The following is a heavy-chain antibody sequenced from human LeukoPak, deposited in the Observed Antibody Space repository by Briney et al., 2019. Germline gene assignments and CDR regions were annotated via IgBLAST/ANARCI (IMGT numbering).Heavy chain of an antibody. CDR2: ISGSGATT. CDR1: GFTFSTYA. CDR3: AKSVGIIRRGAFDI. J-gene: IGHJ3*02. D-gene: IGHD3-10*01. V-gene: IGHV3-23*01. Sequence: PGGSLRLSCAASGFTFSTYAMSWVRQAPGKGLEWVSGISGSGATTYYADSAKGRFTISRDNSKNTLYAHMNSLRAEDTAVYYCAKSVGIIRRGAFDIWGQGTMVTVSS.